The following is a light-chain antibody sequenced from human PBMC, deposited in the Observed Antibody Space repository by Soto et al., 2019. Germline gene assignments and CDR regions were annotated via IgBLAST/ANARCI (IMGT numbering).Light chain of an antibody. V-gene: IGLV2-14*01. J-gene: IGLJ1*01. Sequence: QSALTQPASVSGSPGQSITISCTGTSSDVGGYNYVSWYQQHPGIAPKLLIYGVTNRPSGVSPRFAGSKSGNTASLTISGLPAADEADYHCSSYTSASTLLYLFGTGTKLTVL. CDR2: GVT. CDR3: SSYTSASTLLYL. CDR1: SSDVGGYNY.